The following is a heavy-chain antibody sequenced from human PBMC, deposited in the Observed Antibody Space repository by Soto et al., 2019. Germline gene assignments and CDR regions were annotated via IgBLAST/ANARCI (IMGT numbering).Heavy chain of an antibody. CDR3: VRHAKLTTVSANVGYYYGLDV. Sequence: GGSLRLSCAASGFSFSNYDMAWVRQAPGKGQEWVSSISVSGGGAFHADSVRGRFRTSRDNSKNTLYLQMDSLRAEDTAVFYCVRHAKLTTVSANVGYYYGLDVWGQGTTVTVSS. J-gene: IGHJ6*02. D-gene: IGHD4-4*01. CDR1: GFSFSNYD. V-gene: IGHV3-23*01. CDR2: ISVSGGGA.